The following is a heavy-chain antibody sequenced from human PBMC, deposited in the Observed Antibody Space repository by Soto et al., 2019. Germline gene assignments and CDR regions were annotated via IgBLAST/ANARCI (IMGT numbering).Heavy chain of an antibody. V-gene: IGHV3-23*01. CDR1: VFIFENLG. J-gene: IGHJ5*02. CDR3: AKNQGVELVPLATVDWFDP. Sequence: PGGSLELCSASSVFIFENLGMRWVRQAPGKGLEWISSISGSGFKKYYADSVKGRFTISRDNSKSTVYLELNNLSAEDTAVYHCAKNQGVELVPLATVDWFDPWGQGSVVTVSS. D-gene: IGHD1-26*01. CDR2: ISGSGFKK.